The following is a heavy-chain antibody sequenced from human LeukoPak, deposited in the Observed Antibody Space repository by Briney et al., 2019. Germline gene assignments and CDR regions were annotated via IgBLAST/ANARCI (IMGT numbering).Heavy chain of an antibody. V-gene: IGHV3-7*01. Sequence: PGGSLRLSCAASGFTFSSYAMSWVRQAPGKGLEWVANIKQDGSEKYYVDSVKGRFTISRDKAKNSLYMQMNSLRAGDTAVYYCARDRWSITMVRGVGFDPWGQGTLVTVSS. CDR1: GFTFSSYA. D-gene: IGHD3-10*01. CDR3: ARDRWSITMVRGVGFDP. CDR2: IKQDGSEK. J-gene: IGHJ5*02.